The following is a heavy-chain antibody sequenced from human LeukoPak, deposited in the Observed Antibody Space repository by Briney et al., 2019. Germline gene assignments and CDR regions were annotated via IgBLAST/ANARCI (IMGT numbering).Heavy chain of an antibody. CDR1: GHTFTGYY. J-gene: IGHJ4*02. CDR2: INPNSGGT. Sequence: GASVKVSCKASGHTFTGYYTHWVRQAPGQGLEWMGWINPNSGGTNYAQKFQGRVTMTRDTSISTAYMELSRLRSDDTAVYYCAREGGSYSISSWGQGTLVIVSS. D-gene: IGHD1-26*01. V-gene: IGHV1-2*02. CDR3: AREGGSYSISS.